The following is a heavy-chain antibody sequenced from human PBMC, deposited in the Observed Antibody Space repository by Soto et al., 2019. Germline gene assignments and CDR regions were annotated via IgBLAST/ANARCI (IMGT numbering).Heavy chain of an antibody. D-gene: IGHD3-22*01. CDR3: ATGQYYYDSSGYYYS. CDR2: IKGDGADK. CDR1: GFTFNNYW. Sequence: PGGSLRLSCLASGFTFNNYWMTWVRQAPGKGLEWVAQIKGDGADKYYADSVKGRFTISRDNSKNSLYLQMNSLRAEDTAVYYCATGQYYYDSSGYYYSWGQGTLVTVSS. V-gene: IGHV3-7*05. J-gene: IGHJ4*02.